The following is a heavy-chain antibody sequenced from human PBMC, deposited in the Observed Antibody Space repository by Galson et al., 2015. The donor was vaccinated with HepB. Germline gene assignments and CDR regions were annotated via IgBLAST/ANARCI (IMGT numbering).Heavy chain of an antibody. CDR2: IDPSDSYT. CDR1: GYSFTTFW. CDR3: VRRQYYFASGTYYNASDY. V-gene: IGHV5-10-1*01. Sequence: QSGAEVKKPGESLKISCKGSGYSFTTFWITWVRQRPGKGLEWMGRIDPSDSYTDYSPSFQGHVAISVDKSITTAYLQWSSLKASDTAMYYCVRRQYYFASGTYYNASDYWGQGTLVTVSS. J-gene: IGHJ4*02. D-gene: IGHD3-10*01.